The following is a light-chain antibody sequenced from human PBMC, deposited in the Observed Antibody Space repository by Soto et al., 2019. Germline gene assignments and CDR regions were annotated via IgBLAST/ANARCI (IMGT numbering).Light chain of an antibody. CDR1: QSLSSSS. J-gene: IGKJ1*01. V-gene: IGKV3-20*01. CDR2: GAS. CDR3: QQYDSSPRK. Sequence: EIVFTHPPATRFLSQVKGATLSSRASQSLSSSSLAWYQQKPGQAPRLLISGASSRAADIPDRFSGSGSGTDFTLTINRLEPEDFAVYHCQQYDSSPRKFGQGTKVDIK.